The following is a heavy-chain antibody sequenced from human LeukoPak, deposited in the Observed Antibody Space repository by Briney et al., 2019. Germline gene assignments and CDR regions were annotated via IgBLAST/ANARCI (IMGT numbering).Heavy chain of an antibody. CDR2: ISHSGDTT. V-gene: IGHV3-23*01. Sequence: PGGSLRLSCAASGFTFNNYAMSWVRQAPGKGLEWVSAISHSGDTTYYADSVKGRFTISRDNSKNTLNLRINSLRAEDTAVYYCANDYYDSSGSSHWGQGTLVTVSS. CDR1: GFTFNNYA. J-gene: IGHJ4*02. D-gene: IGHD3-22*01. CDR3: ANDYYDSSGSSH.